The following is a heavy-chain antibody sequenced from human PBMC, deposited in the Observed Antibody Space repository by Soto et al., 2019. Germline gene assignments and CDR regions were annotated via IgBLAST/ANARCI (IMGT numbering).Heavy chain of an antibody. V-gene: IGHV3-48*02. D-gene: IGHD3-3*01. CDR2: ISSDSRTI. CDR3: ARIKLVEWFFINVDVYDMDV. J-gene: IGHJ6*02. CDR1: GFSLSDYA. Sequence: PGGSLRLSCVASGFSLSDYAVNWARQAPGKGLEWVSFISSDSRTIYYADSVEGRFTVSRDNARNSVSLQMDSLRDEDAAVYYCARIKLVEWFFINVDVYDMDVWGQGTSVTVSS.